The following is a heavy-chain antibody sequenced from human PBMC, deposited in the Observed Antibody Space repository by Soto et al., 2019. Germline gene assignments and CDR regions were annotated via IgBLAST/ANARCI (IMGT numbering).Heavy chain of an antibody. Sequence: QVQVVESGGGVVQPGGSLRLSCIASGYTLSSLGIHLVRQAPGKGLGWVAVMWYDGSLQYYSDSVRGRLTMSRDVSKNSVYVEMNSLRAEDTAVYYCARGAGSNHNHMDLWGRGTTVTVSS. CDR2: MWYDGSLQ. CDR1: GYTLSSLG. V-gene: IGHV3-33*03. J-gene: IGHJ6*03. D-gene: IGHD6-13*01. CDR3: ARGAGSNHNHMDL.